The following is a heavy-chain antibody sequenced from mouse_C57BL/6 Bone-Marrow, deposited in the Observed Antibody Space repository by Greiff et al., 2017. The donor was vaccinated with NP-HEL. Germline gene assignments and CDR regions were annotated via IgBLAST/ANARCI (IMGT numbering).Heavy chain of an antibody. V-gene: IGHV2-6-1*01. CDR3: ARHSPILELAHAMDY. CDR1: GFSLTSYG. D-gene: IGHD4-1*01. J-gene: IGHJ4*01. CDR2: IWSDGST. Sequence: VMLVESGPGLVAPSQSLSITCTVLGFSLTSYGVHWVRQPPGKGLEWLVVIWSDGSTTYNSALKSRLSISKDNSKSQVFLKMNSLQTDDTAMYYCARHSPILELAHAMDYWGQGTSVTVSS.